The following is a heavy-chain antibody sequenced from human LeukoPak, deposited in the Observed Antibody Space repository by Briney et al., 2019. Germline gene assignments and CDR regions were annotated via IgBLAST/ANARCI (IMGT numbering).Heavy chain of an antibody. J-gene: IGHJ4*02. CDR2: IYSGGNT. CDR1: GVNLRRHY. V-gene: IGHV3-53*01. Sequence: AGGFLRLSCAAPGVNLRRHYMSWGRPAPRKGLEWVSVIYSGGNTYYADSVKGRFTISRDNSKNTLYLQMNSLTAEDTAVYYCANLPRGDYWGLGTLVTVSS. D-gene: IGHD3-10*01. CDR3: ANLPRGDY.